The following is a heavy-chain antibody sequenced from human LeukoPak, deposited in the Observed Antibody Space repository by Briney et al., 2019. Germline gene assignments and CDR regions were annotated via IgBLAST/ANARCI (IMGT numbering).Heavy chain of an antibody. J-gene: IGHJ6*03. Sequence: GGSLRLSCAAPGFTFSNAWMSWVRQAPGKGLEWVGRIKSKTDGGTTDYAAPVKGRFTISRDDSKNTLYLQMNSLKTEDTAVYYCTTVLTNDYYYMDVWGKGTTVTVSS. V-gene: IGHV3-15*01. CDR1: GFTFSNAW. D-gene: IGHD2-21*02. CDR2: IKSKTDGGTT. CDR3: TTVLTNDYYYMDV.